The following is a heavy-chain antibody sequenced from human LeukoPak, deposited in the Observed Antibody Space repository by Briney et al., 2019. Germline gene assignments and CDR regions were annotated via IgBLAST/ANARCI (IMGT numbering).Heavy chain of an antibody. CDR2: IYYSGTT. CDR1: GGSINSSHYY. J-gene: IGHJ6*03. V-gene: IGHV4-39*01. Sequence: SETLSLTCTVSGGSINSSHYYWGWIRQSPGKGLEWIGSIYYSGTTYYNPSLESRVTISDDTSKNRFSLMLTSLTAADTAVYYCARQSSDYYYYYIDVWGEGTTVIVSS. CDR3: ARQSSDYYYYYIDV.